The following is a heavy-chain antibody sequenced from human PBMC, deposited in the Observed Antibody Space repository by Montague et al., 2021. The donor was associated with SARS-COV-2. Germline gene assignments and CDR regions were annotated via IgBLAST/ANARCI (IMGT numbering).Heavy chain of an antibody. V-gene: IGHV4-34*01. CDR1: GGSFSGYY. D-gene: IGHD3-22*01. J-gene: IGHJ2*01. Sequence: SETLSLTCAVHGGSFSGYYWGWIRQPPGKGLEWIGEINHSGSTNYNPSLKSRVSISVDTSKNQFSLKLSSVTAADTAVYYCARGAPTITMIVVVFTGAGWYFDLWGRGTLVTVSS. CDR3: ARGAPTITMIVVVFTGAGWYFDL. CDR2: INHSGST.